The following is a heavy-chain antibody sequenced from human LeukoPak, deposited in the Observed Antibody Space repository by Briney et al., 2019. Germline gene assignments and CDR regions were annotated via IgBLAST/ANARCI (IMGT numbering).Heavy chain of an antibody. V-gene: IGHV3-64D*06. CDR1: GFTFSSYA. D-gene: IGHD2-2*03. J-gene: IGHJ4*02. CDR3: VKDGYCSSTSCHFPPYFDY. Sequence: GGSLRLSCSASGFTFSSYAMHWVRQAPGKGLQYVSSISSNGGTTYYADSVKGRFTISRDNSKNMLYLQMSSLRAEDTAVYYCVKDGYCSSTSCHFPPYFDYWGQGTLVTVSS. CDR2: ISSNGGTT.